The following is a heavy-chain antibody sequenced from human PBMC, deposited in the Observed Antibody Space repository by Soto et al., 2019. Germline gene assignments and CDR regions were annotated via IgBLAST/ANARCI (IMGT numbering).Heavy chain of an antibody. CDR1: GFTFDDYT. J-gene: IGHJ4*02. Sequence: PGGSLRLSCAASGFTFDDYTMYWVRQVPGKGLECVSLISWEGGSTFYADSVKGRFTISRDNSKNSLYLQMHSLRTEDTALYYCAKGLEKQQLFFTPGYWGQGTLVTVSS. D-gene: IGHD6-13*01. CDR2: ISWEGGST. CDR3: AKGLEKQQLFFTPGY. V-gene: IGHV3-43*01.